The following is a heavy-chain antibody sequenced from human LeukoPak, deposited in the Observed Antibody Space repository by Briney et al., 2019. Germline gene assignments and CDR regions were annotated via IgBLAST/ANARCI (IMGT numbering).Heavy chain of an antibody. V-gene: IGHV1-2*02. CDR1: GYTFTGYY. CDR2: INRNSGGT. Sequence: ASVKVSCKASGYTFTGYYMHWVRQAPGQGLEWMGWINRNSGGTNYAQKFQGRVTMTRDTSISTAYMELSRLRSDDTAVYYCARGGGYDITSRNFDYWGQGTLVTVSS. CDR3: ARGGGYDITSRNFDY. D-gene: IGHD5-12*01. J-gene: IGHJ4*02.